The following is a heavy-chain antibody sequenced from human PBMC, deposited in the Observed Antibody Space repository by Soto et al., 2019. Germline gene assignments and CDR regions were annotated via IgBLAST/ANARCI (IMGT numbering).Heavy chain of an antibody. CDR2: IYYSGGT. J-gene: IGHJ4*02. CDR3: ARQTYYYDSSGYYQEGQFDY. CDR1: GGSISSGDYY. D-gene: IGHD3-22*01. V-gene: IGHV4-30-4*01. Sequence: PSETLSLTCTVSGGSISSGDYYWSWIRQPPGKGLEWIGYIYYSGGTYYNPSLKSRVTISVDTSKNQFSLKLSSVTAADTAVYYCARQTYYYDSSGYYQEGQFDYWGQGTLATVSS.